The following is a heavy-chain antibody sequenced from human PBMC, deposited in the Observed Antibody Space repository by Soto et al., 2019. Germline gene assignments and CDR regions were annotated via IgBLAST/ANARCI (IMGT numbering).Heavy chain of an antibody. CDR3: ASAGYCDGPICYSPHYYCTDA. CDR2: IKQEGIEK. D-gene: IGHD2-15*01. Sequence: EVQLVESGGGLVQPGGSLRLSCAASGFTFSSYWMTWVRQAPGKGLEWVASIKQEGIEKYCVDSVKGRFTISRHNAKNSLYLQMNRLRPEDTAVYYCASAGYCDGPICYSPHYYCTDAWGKGTTVTVSS. CDR1: GFTFSSYW. V-gene: IGHV3-7*01. J-gene: IGHJ6*03.